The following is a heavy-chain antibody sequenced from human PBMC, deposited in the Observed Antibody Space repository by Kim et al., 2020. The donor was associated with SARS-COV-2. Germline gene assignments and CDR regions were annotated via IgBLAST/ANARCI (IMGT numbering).Heavy chain of an antibody. CDR1: GGSLSSRNW. CDR2: IFHSEST. V-gene: IGHV4-4*02. CDR3: ARENAITIFGMFY. Sequence: SETLSLTCTVSGGSLSSRNWWTWVRQPPGKGLEWIGQIFHSESTHYNPSLESRVTISLDKSKNQFSLKLRSVTAADTAMYYCARENAITIFGMFYWGQGILVTVSS. D-gene: IGHD3-3*01. J-gene: IGHJ4*02.